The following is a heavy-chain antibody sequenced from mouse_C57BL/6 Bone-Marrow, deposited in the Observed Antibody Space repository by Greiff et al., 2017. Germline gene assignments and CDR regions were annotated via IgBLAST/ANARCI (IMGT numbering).Heavy chain of an antibody. CDR2: ISSGGDYI. CDR3: TREPPLYYFDY. Sequence: EVQRVESGDGLVKPGGSLKLSCAASGFTFSSYAMSWVRQTPEKRLEWVAYISSGGDYIYYADTVKGRFTISRDNARNTLYLQMSSLKSEDTAMYYCTREPPLYYFDYWGQGTTLTVSS. CDR1: GFTFSSYA. J-gene: IGHJ2*01. V-gene: IGHV5-9-1*02.